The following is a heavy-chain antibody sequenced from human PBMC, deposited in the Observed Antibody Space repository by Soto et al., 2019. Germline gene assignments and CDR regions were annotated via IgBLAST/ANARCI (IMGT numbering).Heavy chain of an antibody. CDR1: RFTFSSYA. CDR2: ISGSGGST. V-gene: IGHV3-23*01. Sequence: SLILSCAASRFTFSSYAMSWVRQAPGKGLEWVSAISGSGGSTYYADSVKGRFTISRDNSKNTLYLQMNSLRAEDTAVYYCAKSKGYSSGWYSDYWGQGTLVTVSS. D-gene: IGHD6-19*01. CDR3: AKSKGYSSGWYSDY. J-gene: IGHJ4*02.